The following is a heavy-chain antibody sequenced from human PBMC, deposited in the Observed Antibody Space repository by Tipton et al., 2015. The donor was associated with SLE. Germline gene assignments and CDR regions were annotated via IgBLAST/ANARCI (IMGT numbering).Heavy chain of an antibody. CDR1: GASISSYY. D-gene: IGHD3-22*01. V-gene: IGHV4-59*01. J-gene: IGHJ4*02. CDR2: ISHSGSA. Sequence: TLSLTCTVSGASISSYYWSWIRQPPGNGLEWIGCISHSGSAIYNPSLKSRVTISIDTSKNQVSLKVSSVTAADTAIYYCARKMGFDSSGNYNPFDYWGQGTLVTVSS. CDR3: ARKMGFDSSGNYNPFDY.